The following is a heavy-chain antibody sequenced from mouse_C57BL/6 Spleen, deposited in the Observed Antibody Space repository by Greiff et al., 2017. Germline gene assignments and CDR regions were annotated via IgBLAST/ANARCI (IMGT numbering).Heavy chain of an antibody. J-gene: IGHJ4*01. Sequence: QVQLQQSGPELVKPGASVKISCKASGYAFSSSWMNWVKQRPGKGLEWIGRIYPGDGDTNYNGKFKGKATLTADKSSSTAYMQLSSLTSEDSAVYFCARPSAMDYWGQGTSVTVSS. CDR2: IYPGDGDT. CDR3: ARPSAMDY. CDR1: GYAFSSSW. V-gene: IGHV1-82*01.